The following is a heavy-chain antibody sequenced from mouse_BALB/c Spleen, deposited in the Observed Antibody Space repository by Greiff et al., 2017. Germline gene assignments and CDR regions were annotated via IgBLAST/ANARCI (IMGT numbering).Heavy chain of an antibody. D-gene: IGHD2-1*01. CDR1: GYTFTSYW. CDR3: TIYTLAY. CDR2: IYPGSGST. Sequence: LQQPGSELVRPGASVKLSCKASGYTFTSYWMHWVKQRPGQGLEWIGNIYPGSGSTNYDEKFKSKATLTVDTSSSTAYMQLSSLTSEDSAVYYCTIYTLAYWGQGTLVTVSA. J-gene: IGHJ3*01. V-gene: IGHV1S22*01.